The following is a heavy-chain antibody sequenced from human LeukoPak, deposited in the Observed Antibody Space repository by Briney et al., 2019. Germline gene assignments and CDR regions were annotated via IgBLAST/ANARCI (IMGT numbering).Heavy chain of an antibody. CDR1: GFTFSSYW. CDR3: AREWVNSGSYVVAFDI. D-gene: IGHD1-26*01. CDR2: IKQDGSEK. J-gene: IGHJ3*02. V-gene: IGHV3-7*01. Sequence: GGSLRLSCAASGFTFSSYWMSWVRQAPGKGLEWVANIKQDGSEKYYADSVKGRFTISRDNAKNSLYLQMNSLRAEDTAVYYCAREWVNSGSYVVAFDIWGQGTMVTVSS.